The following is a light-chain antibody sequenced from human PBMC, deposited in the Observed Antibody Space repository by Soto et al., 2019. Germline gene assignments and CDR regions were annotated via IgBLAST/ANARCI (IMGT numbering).Light chain of an antibody. V-gene: IGLV2-14*01. CDR1: SSDVGGYNY. Sequence: QSVLTQPASVSGSPGQSIAISCTGTSSDVGGYNYVSWHQQHPGKAPKVLISVVSNRPSGVSNRFSGSKSGNTASLTISGLQAEDEADYYCSSYAGGIKWVFGGGTKLTVL. CDR2: VVS. CDR3: SSYAGGIKWV. J-gene: IGLJ3*02.